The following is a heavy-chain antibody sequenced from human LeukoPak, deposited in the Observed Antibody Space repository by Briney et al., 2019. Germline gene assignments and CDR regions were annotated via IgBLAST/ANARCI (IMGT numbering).Heavy chain of an antibody. CDR2: IYYSGST. J-gene: IGHJ3*02. CDR3: ARRLTPGSSIVDAFDI. Sequence: KPSETLSLTCAVYGGSFSGYYWSWIRQPPGKGLEWIGYIYYSGSTNYNPSLKSRVTISVDTSKNQFSLKLSSVTAADTAVYYCARRLTPGSSIVDAFDIWGQGTMVTVSS. V-gene: IGHV4-59*08. D-gene: IGHD1-26*01. CDR1: GGSFSGYY.